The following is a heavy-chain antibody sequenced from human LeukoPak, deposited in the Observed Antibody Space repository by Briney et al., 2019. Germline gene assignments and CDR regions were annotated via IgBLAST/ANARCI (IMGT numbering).Heavy chain of an antibody. Sequence: PSETLSLTCAVYGGSFSGYYWSWIRQPPGKGLEWIGEINHSGSTNYNPSLKSRVTISVDTSKNQFSLKLSSVTAAEPAVYSCARRGPYIVVVPAARNPRNRNYFDYWGQGTLVTVSS. CDR2: INHSGST. J-gene: IGHJ4*02. D-gene: IGHD2-2*01. CDR1: GGSFSGYY. V-gene: IGHV4-34*01. CDR3: ARRGPYIVVVPAARNPRNRNYFDY.